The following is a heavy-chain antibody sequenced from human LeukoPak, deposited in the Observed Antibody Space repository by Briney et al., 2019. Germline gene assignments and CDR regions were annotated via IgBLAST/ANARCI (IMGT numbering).Heavy chain of an antibody. J-gene: IGHJ4*02. CDR1: GYTFTGYY. CDR2: INPNSGGT. Sequence: ASVKVSCKASGYTFTGYYMHWVRQAPGQGLEWMGWINPNSGGTNYAQKFQGWVTMTRDTSISTAYMELSSLRSEDTAVYYCARGPVAGGRRSGSPFDYWGQGTLVTVSS. CDR3: ARGPVAGGRRSGSPFDY. D-gene: IGHD6-19*01. V-gene: IGHV1-2*04.